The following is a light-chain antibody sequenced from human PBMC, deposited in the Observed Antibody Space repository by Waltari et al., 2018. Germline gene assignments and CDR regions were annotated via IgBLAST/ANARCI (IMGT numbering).Light chain of an antibody. CDR3: CSYAGTDTVII. CDR2: EVI. J-gene: IGLJ2*01. Sequence: QSALTQPASVAGSPGQSITIPCTGTSSAVGTYNFVSLYQQHPGKAPKLMIYEVIKRPSGVSNRFSGSKSGNTASLTISGLQDEDEADYYCCSYAGTDTVIIFGGGTKVTVL. V-gene: IGLV2-23*02. CDR1: SSAVGTYNF.